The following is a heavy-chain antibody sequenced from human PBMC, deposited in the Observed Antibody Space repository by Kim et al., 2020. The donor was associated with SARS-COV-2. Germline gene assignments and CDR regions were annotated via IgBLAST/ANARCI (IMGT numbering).Heavy chain of an antibody. CDR1: GGSISSSSYY. J-gene: IGHJ3*02. Sequence: SETLSLTCTVSGGSISSSSYYWGWIRQPPGKGLEWIGSIYYSGSTYYNPSLKSRVTISVDRSKNQFSLKLRSVTAADTAVYYCARRGPPWFGEPPDAFDIWGQGTMVTVSS. D-gene: IGHD3-10*01. CDR2: IYYSGST. CDR3: ARRGPPWFGEPPDAFDI. V-gene: IGHV4-39*01.